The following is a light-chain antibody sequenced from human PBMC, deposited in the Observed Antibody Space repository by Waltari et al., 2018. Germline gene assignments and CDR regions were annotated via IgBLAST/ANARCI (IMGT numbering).Light chain of an antibody. CDR2: GAS. J-gene: IGKJ1*01. Sequence: EIVLTQSPGTLSLSPGESATLPCRTSQSVTRALAWYQQKPGQAPRLLIYGASNRATGIPDRFSGSGSGTDFSLTISSLEPQDVAVYYCQHYLRLPVTFGQGTKVEVK. CDR3: QHYLRLPVT. V-gene: IGKV3-20*01. CDR1: QSVTRA.